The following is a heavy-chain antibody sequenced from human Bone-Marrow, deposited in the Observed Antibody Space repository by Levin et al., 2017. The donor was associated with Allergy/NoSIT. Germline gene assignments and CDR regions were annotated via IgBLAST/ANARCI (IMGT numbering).Heavy chain of an antibody. CDR1: GGTFSSYA. J-gene: IGHJ6*03. Sequence: SVKVSCKASGGTFSSYAISWVRQAPGQGLEWMGGIIPIFGTANYAQKFQGRVTITADESTSTAYMELSSLRSEDTAVYYCARASEYQLLPYYDYYMDVWGKGTTVTVSS. CDR3: ARASEYQLLPYYDYYMDV. V-gene: IGHV1-69*13. CDR2: IIPIFGTA. D-gene: IGHD2-2*01.